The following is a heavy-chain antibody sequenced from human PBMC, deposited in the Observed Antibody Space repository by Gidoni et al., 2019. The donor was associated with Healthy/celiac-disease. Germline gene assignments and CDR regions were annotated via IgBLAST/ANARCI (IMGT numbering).Heavy chain of an antibody. Sequence: QVQLQQWGAGLLKPSETLSLTCAVYGGSFSGYYWSWIRQPPGKGLEWIGEIKYSGSTNSTPSLKSRVTISVDPSKNQFSLKLSSVTAADTAVYYCARGVRYFDWLSRHIDYWGQGTLVTVSS. CDR3: ARGVRYFDWLSRHIDY. CDR1: GGSFSGYY. CDR2: IKYSGST. D-gene: IGHD3-9*01. V-gene: IGHV4-34*01. J-gene: IGHJ4*02.